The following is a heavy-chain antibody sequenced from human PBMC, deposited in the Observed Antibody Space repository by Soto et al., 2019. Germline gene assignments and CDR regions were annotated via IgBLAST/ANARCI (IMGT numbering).Heavy chain of an antibody. J-gene: IGHJ5*02. D-gene: IGHD3-10*01. V-gene: IGHV1-3*01. Sequence: QVQLVQSGAEVKKPGASVKVSCKASGYTFTSYAMHWVRQAPGQRLEWMGWINAGNGNTKYSHKFQGRVTITRDTSASTAYMELSSLRSEDTAVYYCARLLWFGELSSNWFDPWGQGTLVTVSS. CDR2: INAGNGNT. CDR1: GYTFTSYA. CDR3: ARLLWFGELSSNWFDP.